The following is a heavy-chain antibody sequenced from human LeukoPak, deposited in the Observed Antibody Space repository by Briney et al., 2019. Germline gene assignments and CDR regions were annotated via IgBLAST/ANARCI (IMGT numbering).Heavy chain of an antibody. V-gene: IGHV4-34*01. J-gene: IGHJ4*02. CDR1: GGSFSGYY. CDR3: ARSPSRRARRTYDSSGYYRGSGVH. CDR2: INHSGST. D-gene: IGHD3-22*01. Sequence: SETLSLTCAVYGGSFSGYYWSWIRQPPGKGLEWIGEINHSGSTNYNPSLKSRVTISVDTSKNQFSLKLSSVTAADTAVYYCARSPSRRARRTYDSSGYYRGSGVHWGQGTLVTVSS.